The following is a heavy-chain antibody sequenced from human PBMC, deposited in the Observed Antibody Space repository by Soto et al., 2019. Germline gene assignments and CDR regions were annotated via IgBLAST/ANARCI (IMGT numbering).Heavy chain of an antibody. CDR2: IYPGDSDT. V-gene: IGHV5-51*01. Sequence: XDSLTISCKGSGYSFTSYWIGLVRQMPGKGLEWMGIIYPGDSDTRYSPSFQGQVTISADKSISTAYLQWSSLKASDTAMYYCARQQLGRRNWFDPWGQGTLVTV. D-gene: IGHD6-6*01. CDR3: ARQQLGRRNWFDP. J-gene: IGHJ5*02. CDR1: GYSFTSYW.